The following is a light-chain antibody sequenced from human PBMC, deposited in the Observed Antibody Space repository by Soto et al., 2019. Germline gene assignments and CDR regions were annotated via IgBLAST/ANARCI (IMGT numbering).Light chain of an antibody. CDR3: NSYAGSDNYVL. V-gene: IGLV2-11*01. CDR2: DVT. J-gene: IGLJ3*02. Sequence: QSALTQPRSVSGSPGQSVTISCTGTSSDVGAYNYVSWYQQHPGKAPKLIIYDVTKRPSGVPDRFSGSKSGNTASLTVSGLQAEDEADYFCNSYAGSDNYVLFGGGTKLTVL. CDR1: SSDVGAYNY.